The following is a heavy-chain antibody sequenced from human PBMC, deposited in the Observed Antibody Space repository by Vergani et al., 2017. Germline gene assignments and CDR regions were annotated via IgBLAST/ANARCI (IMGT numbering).Heavy chain of an antibody. Sequence: QVQLQESGPGLVKPSPTLSLTCTVSGGSINSHNYYWSWIRQPPGKGLEGIGRLHTSGSTNYNPSLKSRVTMSEDTSKNQFSLNLTSVTAADTAVYFCARGSCLGGSCYKPLFDYWGQGILVTVSS. CDR1: GGSINSHNYY. CDR3: ARGSCLGGSCYKPLFDY. CDR2: LHTSGST. V-gene: IGHV4-61*02. J-gene: IGHJ4*02. D-gene: IGHD2-15*01.